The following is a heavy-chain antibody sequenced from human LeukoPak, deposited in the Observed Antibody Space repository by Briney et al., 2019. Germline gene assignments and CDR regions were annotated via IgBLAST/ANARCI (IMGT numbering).Heavy chain of an antibody. J-gene: IGHJ4*02. CDR3: AKSTTPDRGWYGYYFDS. V-gene: IGHV4-34*01. CDR2: INHSGST. Sequence: PSETLSLTCAVYGGSFSGYYWSWIRQPPGKGLEWIGEINHSGSTNYNPSLKSRVTISVDTSKSQFSLRVRSVTAADTAVYYCAKSTTPDRGWYGYYFDSWGPGTLVTVSS. D-gene: IGHD6-19*01. CDR1: GGSFSGYY.